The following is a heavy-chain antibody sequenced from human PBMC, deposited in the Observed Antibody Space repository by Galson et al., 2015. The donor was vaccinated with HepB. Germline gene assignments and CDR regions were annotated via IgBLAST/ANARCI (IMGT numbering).Heavy chain of an antibody. V-gene: IGHV1-18*01. CDR1: GDTFINYG. CDR3: AGGTFPGQWLVCNY. D-gene: IGHD6-19*01. CDR2: ISAYNGNT. J-gene: IGHJ4*02. Sequence: SVKVSCKASGDTFINYGITWVRQAPGQGLEWVGWISAYNGNTDYAQNFRGRVSMTTDTTTSTAYMELRSLKSDDTAVYYCAGGTFPGQWLVCNYWGQGTLVTVSS.